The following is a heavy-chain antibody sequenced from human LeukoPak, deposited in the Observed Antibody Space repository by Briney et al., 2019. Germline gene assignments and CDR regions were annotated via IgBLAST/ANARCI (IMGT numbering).Heavy chain of an antibody. CDR3: ATDRFLGRFAH. Sequence: GGSLRLSCAASGFTFSSYAMSWVRQAPGKGLEWVSAISGSGGSTYYADSVKGRVTISRDNYQNTLYLQMNSLRAEDTAVYYCATDRFLGRFAHWGQGILVTVSS. CDR1: GFTFSSYA. V-gene: IGHV3-23*01. D-gene: IGHD1-26*01. CDR2: ISGSGGST. J-gene: IGHJ4*02.